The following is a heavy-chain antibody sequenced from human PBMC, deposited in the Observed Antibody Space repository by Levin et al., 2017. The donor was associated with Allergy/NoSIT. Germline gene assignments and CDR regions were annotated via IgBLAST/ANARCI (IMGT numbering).Heavy chain of an antibody. Sequence: SQTLSLTCAISWDRVSSNDAAWNWIRQSPSRGLGWLGRTYYRSKWFNDYSESVQSRITINADTSKNQFSLHLNSVTPEDTAVYYCARGWGLDFWGQGTLVTVSA. CDR1: WDRVSSNDAA. J-gene: IGHJ4*02. CDR2: TYYRSKWFN. V-gene: IGHV6-1*01. CDR3: ARGWGLDF. D-gene: IGHD2-21*02.